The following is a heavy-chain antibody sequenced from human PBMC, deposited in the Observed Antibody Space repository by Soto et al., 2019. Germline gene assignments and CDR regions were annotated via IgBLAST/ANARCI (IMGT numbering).Heavy chain of an antibody. Sequence: GGSLRLSCAASGFTLSIYSMNWVRQAPGKGLEWVSYLSSGMRYIYYAAPVKGRFTISRDSAKKSLYLQMNSLRDEDTAVYYCTRDLGRGYGMDVWGQGTTVTVSS. CDR2: LSSGMRYI. CDR3: TRDLGRGYGMDV. V-gene: IGHV3-48*02. J-gene: IGHJ6*02. CDR1: GFTLSIYS. D-gene: IGHD3-16*01.